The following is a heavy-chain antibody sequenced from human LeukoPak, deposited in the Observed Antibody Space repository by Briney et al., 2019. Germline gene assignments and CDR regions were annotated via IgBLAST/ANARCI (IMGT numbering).Heavy chain of an antibody. CDR3: AREHRLYYGSGSYYSSLDY. CDR2: INSDGSST. J-gene: IGHJ4*02. D-gene: IGHD3-10*01. CDR1: GFTFSSYG. V-gene: IGHV3-74*01. Sequence: PGGSLRLSCAGSGFTFSSYGMHWVRQAPGKGLVWVSRINSDGSSTSYADSVKGRFTISRDNAKNTLYLQMNSLRAEDTAVYYCAREHRLYYGSGSYYSSLDYWGQGTLVTVSS.